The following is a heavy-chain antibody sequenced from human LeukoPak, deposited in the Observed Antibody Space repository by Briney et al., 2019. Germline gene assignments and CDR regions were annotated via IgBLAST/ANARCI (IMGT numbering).Heavy chain of an antibody. D-gene: IGHD6-6*01. CDR2: INPNSGGT. CDR1: GYTFTGHY. J-gene: IGHJ3*01. CDR3: ARSSYSSSSSV. Sequence: GASVKVSCKTSGYTFTGHYMHWVRQAPGQGLEWMGRINPNSGGTDYAQKFQGRVTMTRDTSISTAYMELSGLRSDDTAVYCCARSSYSSSSSVWGQGSMVTVSS. V-gene: IGHV1-2*06.